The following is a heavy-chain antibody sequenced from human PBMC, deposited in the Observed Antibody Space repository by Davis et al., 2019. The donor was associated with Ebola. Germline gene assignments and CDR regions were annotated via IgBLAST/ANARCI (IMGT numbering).Heavy chain of an antibody. CDR2: INSGGST. D-gene: IGHD3-10*01. V-gene: IGHV3-53*01. Sequence: GASLNISCAASGFTVSSNYMSWVRQAPGKGLEWVSDINSGGSTSYADSVKGRFTISRDNSKNTLYLQMNSLRAEDTAVYYCARERGYYYGSGSYDRNGYFDYWGQGTLVTVSS. J-gene: IGHJ4*02. CDR3: ARERGYYYGSGSYDRNGYFDY. CDR1: GFTVSSNY.